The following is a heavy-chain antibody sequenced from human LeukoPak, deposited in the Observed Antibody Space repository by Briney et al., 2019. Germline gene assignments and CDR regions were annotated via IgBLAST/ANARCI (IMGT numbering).Heavy chain of an antibody. CDR1: GFNLSTYS. D-gene: IGHD3-3*01. J-gene: IGHJ6*03. CDR2: ISSSSHTI. Sequence: PGGSLRLSCAASGFNLSTYSMNWVRQAPGKRLEWISYISSSSHTIYYEDSVEGRFTISRDNAKNSLYLQMNSLRVEDTAVYYCAREDLPYFYYMDVWGTGTTVTVAS. V-gene: IGHV3-48*01. CDR3: AREDLPYFYYMDV.